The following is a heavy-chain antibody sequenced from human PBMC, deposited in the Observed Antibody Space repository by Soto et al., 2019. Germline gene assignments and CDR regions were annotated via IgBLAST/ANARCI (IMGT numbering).Heavy chain of an antibody. D-gene: IGHD4-4*01. CDR3: ARLQTQPI. CDR2: IYYSGST. CDR1: GGSISSYY. V-gene: IGHV4-59*01. Sequence: QVQLQESGPGLVKPSETLSLTCTVSGGSISSYYWSWIRQPPGKGLEWIGYIYYSGSTNYNPSLKSRVTISVDTSKNQFSLKLSSVTAADTAVYYCARLQTQPIWGQGTLVTVSS. J-gene: IGHJ4*02.